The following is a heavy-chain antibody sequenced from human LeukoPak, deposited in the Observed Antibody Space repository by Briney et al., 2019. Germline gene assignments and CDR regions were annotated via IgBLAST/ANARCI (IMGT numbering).Heavy chain of an antibody. D-gene: IGHD5-24*01. Sequence: PGGSLRLSCLTSGFTLSTNAMSWVRQAPGKGLEWVSAISGSGGSTYYADSVKGRFTISRDNSKNTLYLQMNSLRAEDTAVYYCAKDGYNYVAWYFDYWGQGTPVTVSS. J-gene: IGHJ4*02. CDR1: GFTLSTNA. CDR3: AKDGYNYVAWYFDY. CDR2: ISGSGGST. V-gene: IGHV3-23*01.